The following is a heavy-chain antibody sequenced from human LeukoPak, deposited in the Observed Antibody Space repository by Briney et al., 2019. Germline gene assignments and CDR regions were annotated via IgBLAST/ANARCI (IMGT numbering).Heavy chain of an antibody. CDR3: ARAGDYGDYVGWFDP. Sequence: SETLSLTCTVSGGSISSSSYYWGWIRQPPGKGLEWIGSIYYSGSTYYNPSLKSRVTISVDTSKNQFSLKLSSVTAADTAVYYCARAGDYGDYVGWFDPWGQGTLVTVSS. CDR2: IYYSGST. V-gene: IGHV4-39*07. J-gene: IGHJ5*02. D-gene: IGHD4-17*01. CDR1: GGSISSSSYY.